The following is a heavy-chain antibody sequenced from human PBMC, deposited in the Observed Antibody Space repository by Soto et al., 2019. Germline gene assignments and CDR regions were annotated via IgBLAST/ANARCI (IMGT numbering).Heavy chain of an antibody. CDR2: ISSGSSYI. D-gene: IGHD3-22*01. V-gene: IGHV3-21*01. CDR1: GFTFSSYS. J-gene: IGHJ4*02. Sequence: GGSLRLSCEASGFTFSSYSMNWVRQAPGKGLEWVSFISSGSSYIYYADSVKGRFTISRDNAKNSLYLQMNSLRADDTAVYYCARENYYDSSGYFYNWGQGTLVTVSS. CDR3: ARENYYDSSGYFYN.